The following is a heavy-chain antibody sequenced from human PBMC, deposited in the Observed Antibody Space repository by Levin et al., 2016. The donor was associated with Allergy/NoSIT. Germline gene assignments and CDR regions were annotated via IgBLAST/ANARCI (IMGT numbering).Heavy chain of an antibody. CDR3: ARDHPSSGSIALDP. CDR2: IYSGGST. Sequence: GESLKISCTASEFTVISAYMNWVRQAPGKGLEWVSVIYSGGSTYYADSMKDRFTISRDISKNTVYLQMNNLRVEDTGVYYCARDHPSSGSIALDPWGQGVQVTVSS. D-gene: IGHD1-26*01. CDR1: EFTVISAY. J-gene: IGHJ5*02. V-gene: IGHV3-66*01.